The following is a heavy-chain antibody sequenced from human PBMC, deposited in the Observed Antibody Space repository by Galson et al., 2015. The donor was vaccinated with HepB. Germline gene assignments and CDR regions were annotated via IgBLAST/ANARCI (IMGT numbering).Heavy chain of an antibody. CDR1: GFTFSSYA. D-gene: IGHD5-12*01. J-gene: IGHJ2*01. Sequence: SLRLSCAASGFTFSSYAMHWVRQAPGKGLEYVSAISSNGGSTYYANSVKGRFTIPRDNSKNTLYLQMGSLRAEDMAVYYCARDSGYSGYERVDWYFDLWGRGTLVTVSS. V-gene: IGHV3-64*01. CDR2: ISSNGGST. CDR3: ARDSGYSGYERVDWYFDL.